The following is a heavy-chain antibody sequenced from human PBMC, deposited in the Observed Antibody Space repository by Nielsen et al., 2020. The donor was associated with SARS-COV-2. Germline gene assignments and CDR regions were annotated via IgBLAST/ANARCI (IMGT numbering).Heavy chain of an antibody. J-gene: IGHJ4*02. CDR1: GFTLSNYG. CDR3: ARDLRRYSSGWYYFDY. D-gene: IGHD6-19*01. Sequence: GGSLRLSCAASGFTLSNYGMHWVRQAPGKGLEWVAVISYDGSNKYYADSVKGRFTISRDNSKNTLYLQMNSLRAEDTAVYYCARDLRRYSSGWYYFDYWGQGTLVTVSS. V-gene: IGHV3-30*03. CDR2: ISYDGSNK.